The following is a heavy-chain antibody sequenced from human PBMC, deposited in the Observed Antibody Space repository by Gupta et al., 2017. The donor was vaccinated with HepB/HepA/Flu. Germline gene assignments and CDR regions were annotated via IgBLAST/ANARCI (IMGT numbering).Heavy chain of an antibody. Sequence: QVQLVQSGAEVKKPGASVTVSCKASGYTFTGYYMHWVRQAPGQGLEWMGWINPNSGGTNYAQKFQGWVTMTRDTSISTAYMELSRLRSDDTAVYYCARDQRHYDSSGQNYGMDVWGQGTTVTVSS. CDR2: INPNSGGT. D-gene: IGHD3-22*01. V-gene: IGHV1-2*04. CDR1: GYTFTGYY. CDR3: ARDQRHYDSSGQNYGMDV. J-gene: IGHJ6*02.